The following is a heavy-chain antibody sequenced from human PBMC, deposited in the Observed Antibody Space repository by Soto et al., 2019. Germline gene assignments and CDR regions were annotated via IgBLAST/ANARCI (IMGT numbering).Heavy chain of an antibody. V-gene: IGHV4-31*03. D-gene: IGHD6-6*01. J-gene: IGHJ6*02. CDR1: GGSISSGGYY. CDR3: ARDTGSSSSYYYYGMDV. CDR2: IYYSGST. Sequence: TLSLTCTVSGGSISSGGYYWSWIRQHPGKGLEWIGYIYYSGSTYYNPSLKSRVTISVDTSKNQFSLKLSSVTAADTAVYYCARDTGSSSSYYYYGMDVWGQGTTVTVSS.